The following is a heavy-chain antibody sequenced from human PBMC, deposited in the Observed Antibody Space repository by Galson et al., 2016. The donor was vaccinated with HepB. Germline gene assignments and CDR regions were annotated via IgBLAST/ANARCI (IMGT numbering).Heavy chain of an antibody. Sequence: TLSLTCTVSGGSISSGSYYWSWIRQPAGKGLEWIGLIYTDGRSNYDPSLKSRVTMAVDTSKNQVSMTLSSVTAADTAGYYCGRSSHYDASSGFSDCWGQGTQVTVSS. CDR3: GRSSHYDASSGFSDC. D-gene: IGHD3-22*01. CDR1: GGSISSGSYY. J-gene: IGHJ4*02. V-gene: IGHV4-61*02. CDR2: IYTDGRS.